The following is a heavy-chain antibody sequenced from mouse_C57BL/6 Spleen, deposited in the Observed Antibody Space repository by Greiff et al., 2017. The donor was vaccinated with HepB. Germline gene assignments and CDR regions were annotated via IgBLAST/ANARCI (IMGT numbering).Heavy chain of an antibody. Sequence: EVKLMESGPGLVKPSQSLSLTCSVTGYSITSGYYWNWIRQFPGNKLEWMGYISYDGSNNYNPSLKNRISITRDTSKNQFFLKLNSVTTEDTATYYCASEGVDYAMDYWGQGTSVTVSS. J-gene: IGHJ4*01. V-gene: IGHV3-6*01. CDR1: GYSITSGYY. CDR3: ASEGVDYAMDY. CDR2: ISYDGSN.